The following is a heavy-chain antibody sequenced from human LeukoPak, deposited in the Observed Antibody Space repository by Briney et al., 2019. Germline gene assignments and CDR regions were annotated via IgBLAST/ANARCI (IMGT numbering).Heavy chain of an antibody. CDR2: IYYSGST. CDR3: ARDAPDYSFDF. D-gene: IGHD4-11*01. CDR1: GGSISSYY. J-gene: IGHJ4*02. V-gene: IGHV4-59*12. Sequence: PSETLSLTCTVSGGSISSYYWSWIRQPPGKGLEWIGYIYYSGSTYYNPSLKSRVTISVDTSKNQFSLMLSYVTAADTAVYYCARDAPDYSFDFWGQGTLVTVSS.